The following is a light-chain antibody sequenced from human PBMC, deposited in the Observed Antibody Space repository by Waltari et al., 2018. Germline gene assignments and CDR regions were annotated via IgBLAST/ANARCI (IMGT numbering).Light chain of an antibody. CDR1: QSISSW. V-gene: IGKV1-5*03. Sequence: DIQMTQSPSTLSASVGDRVTITCRPSQSISSWLAWYQQKPGKAPKLLIYKASSLESGVPSRFSGSGSVTEFTLTISSLQPDDFATYYCQQYNSYLWAFGQGTKVEIK. J-gene: IGKJ1*01. CDR2: KAS. CDR3: QQYNSYLWA.